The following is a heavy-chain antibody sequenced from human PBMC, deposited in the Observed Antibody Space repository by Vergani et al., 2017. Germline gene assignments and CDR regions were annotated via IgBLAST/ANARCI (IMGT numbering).Heavy chain of an antibody. V-gene: IGHV4-39*01. CDR3: AGQXPGSGWSPGDFDN. CDR1: ADSISSGSYY. Sequence: QLQLQQSGPGLVKPSETLCLTCTVSADSISSGSYYWGWIRQPPGKSLEWLGSIDYSGLTYYNPSLKGRVAISVDTSKNQFSLKVTSVTAADTAVYFCAGQXPGSGWSPGDFDNWGQGILVTVSS. J-gene: IGHJ4*02. CDR2: IDYSGLT. D-gene: IGHD6-19*01.